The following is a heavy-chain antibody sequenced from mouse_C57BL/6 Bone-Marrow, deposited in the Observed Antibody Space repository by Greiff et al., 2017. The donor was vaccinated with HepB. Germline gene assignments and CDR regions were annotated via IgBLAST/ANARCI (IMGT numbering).Heavy chain of an antibody. V-gene: IGHV1-69*01. Sequence: QVQLQQPGAELVMPGASVKLSCKASGYTFTSYWMHWVKQRPGQGLEWIGEIDPSDSYTNYNQKFKGKSTLTVDKSSSTAYMQLSSLTSEDSAVYYCARSDYDYYWYFDVWGTGTTVTVSS. J-gene: IGHJ1*03. CDR1: GYTFTSYW. D-gene: IGHD2-4*01. CDR3: ARSDYDYYWYFDV. CDR2: IDPSDSYT.